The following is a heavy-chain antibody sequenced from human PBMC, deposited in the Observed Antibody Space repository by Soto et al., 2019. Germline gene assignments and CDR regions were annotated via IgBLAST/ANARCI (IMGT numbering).Heavy chain of an antibody. J-gene: IGHJ5*02. CDR1: GFTFSRYA. CDR2: ISGSGGST. V-gene: IGHV3-23*01. CDR3: ARGPYYYDSGNWFDP. D-gene: IGHD3-10*01. Sequence: GSLRLSCAASGFTFSRYAMSWVRPAPGKGLEWVSAISGSGGSTYYADSVKGRFTISRDNSKNTLYLQMNSLRAEDTAVYYCARGPYYYDSGNWFDPWGQGTLVTVSS.